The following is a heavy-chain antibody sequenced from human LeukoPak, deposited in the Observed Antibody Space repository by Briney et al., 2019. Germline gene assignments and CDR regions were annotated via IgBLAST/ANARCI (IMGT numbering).Heavy chain of an antibody. CDR3: ARWLRGYNDWFDP. CDR1: GYTFTTYG. V-gene: IGHV1-18*01. CDR2: ISAYNGNT. J-gene: IGHJ5*02. Sequence: ASVKVSCKTSGYTFTTYGIIWVRQAPGQGLEWMGWISAYNGNTNYAQNVQGRVTMTTDTSTSTAYMELRSLRSDDTALYYCARWLRGYNDWFDPWGQGTLVTVS. D-gene: IGHD3-22*01.